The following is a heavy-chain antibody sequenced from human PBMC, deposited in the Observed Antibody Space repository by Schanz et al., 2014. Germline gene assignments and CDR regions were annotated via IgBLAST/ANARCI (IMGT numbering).Heavy chain of an antibody. CDR3: ARETTIITGGAFDV. CDR2: IGTSGGT. J-gene: IGHJ4*02. V-gene: IGHV3-23*01. D-gene: IGHD3-9*01. Sequence: EVQLLESGGGLVQPGGSLKLSCAASGLIFSNYVMSWVRQAPGKGLEWVSTIGTSGGTNYAESVKGRFTISRDNSKNTLYLQMNSLRAEDTAVYYCARETTIITGGAFDVWGQGTLVTVSP. CDR1: GLIFSNYV.